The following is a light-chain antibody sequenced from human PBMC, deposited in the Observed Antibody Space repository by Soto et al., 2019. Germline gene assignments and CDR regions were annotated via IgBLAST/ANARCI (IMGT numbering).Light chain of an antibody. J-gene: IGKJ4*01. CDR3: LQHNSYPPT. CDR1: QGIRND. V-gene: IGKV1-17*01. Sequence: DIPMTQSPSSLSASVGDRVTITCRASQGIRNDLSWYQQKPGKAPKRLIYTASSLQSGIPSRFSGSGSGTEFTLTISSLQPEDFAVYYCLQHNSYPPTFGGGTKVEIK. CDR2: TAS.